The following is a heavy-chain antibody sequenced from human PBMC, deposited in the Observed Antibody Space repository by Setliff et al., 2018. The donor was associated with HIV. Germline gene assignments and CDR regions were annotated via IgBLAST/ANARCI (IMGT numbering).Heavy chain of an antibody. V-gene: IGHV4-34*01. J-gene: IGHJ5*02. CDR2: INHSGST. CDR3: ARRGIWFGLNELSGRHWFDP. D-gene: IGHD3-10*01. CDR1: GGSFSGYY. Sequence: PSETLSLTCAVYGGSFSGYYWSWIRQPPGKGLEWIGEINHSGSTNYNPSLKSRVTISVDTSKNQFSLKLYSVTAADTAVYYCARRGIWFGLNELSGRHWFDPWGQGTLVTVSS.